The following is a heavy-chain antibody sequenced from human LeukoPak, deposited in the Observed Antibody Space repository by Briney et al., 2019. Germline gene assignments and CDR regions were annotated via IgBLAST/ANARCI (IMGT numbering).Heavy chain of an antibody. V-gene: IGHV3-48*03. J-gene: IGHJ4*02. D-gene: IGHD4-23*01. Sequence: PGGSLRLCCAASGFTFSSYEMHWVRQAPGKGLEWVSYISSSGSTIYYADSVKGRFTISRDNAKNSLYLQMSSLRAEDTAVYYCARDYGGSSPFDYWGQGTLVTVSS. CDR1: GFTFSSYE. CDR2: ISSSGSTI. CDR3: ARDYGGSSPFDY.